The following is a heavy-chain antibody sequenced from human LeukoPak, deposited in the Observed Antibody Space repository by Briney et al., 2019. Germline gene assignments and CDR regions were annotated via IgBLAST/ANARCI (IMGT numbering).Heavy chain of an antibody. V-gene: IGHV1-2*06. D-gene: IGHD5-12*01. CDR1: GGTFTGYY. CDR3: ARVYSGYDHFDY. J-gene: IGHJ4*02. Sequence: ASVKVSCXASGGTFTGYYMHWVRQAPGQGLEWMGRINPNSGGTNYAQKFQGRVTMTRDTSISTAYMELSRLRSDDTAVYYCARVYSGYDHFDYWGQGTLVTVSS. CDR2: INPNSGGT.